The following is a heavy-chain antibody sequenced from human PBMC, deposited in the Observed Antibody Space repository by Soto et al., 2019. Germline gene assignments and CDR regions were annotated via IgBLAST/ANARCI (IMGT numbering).Heavy chain of an antibody. V-gene: IGHV4-39*01. CDR3: ARTLSGFTYGSRQFYFDY. J-gene: IGHJ4*02. D-gene: IGHD3-10*01. Sequence: SETLSLTCTVSGDSMTSSSYYWGWIRQPPGKGLEWIGSIYYSERTSYNSGSTYYSPSLKSRVTISGDTSKSQFSLKLSSVTAADTAVYYCARTLSGFTYGSRQFYFDYWGQGTLVTVSS. CDR1: GDSMTSSSYY. CDR2: IYYSERTSYNSGST.